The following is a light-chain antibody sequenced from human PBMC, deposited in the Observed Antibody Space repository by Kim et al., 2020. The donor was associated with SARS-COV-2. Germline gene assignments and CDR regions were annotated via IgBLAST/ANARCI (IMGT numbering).Light chain of an antibody. Sequence: SSELTQDPAVSVALGQTVRITCQGDSLRTSYAGWSQQKAGQAPVLVIYDKNNRPSGVPDRFSGSSSGSTASLTITGAQAEDEADYYCNSRDTTGYHFVFGRGTKVTVL. J-gene: IGLJ6*01. CDR1: SLRTSY. V-gene: IGLV3-19*01. CDR3: NSRDTTGYHFV. CDR2: DKN.